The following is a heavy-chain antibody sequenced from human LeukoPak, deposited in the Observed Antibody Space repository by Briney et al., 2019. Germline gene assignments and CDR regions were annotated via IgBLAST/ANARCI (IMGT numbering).Heavy chain of an antibody. V-gene: IGHV4-4*09. CDR3: ARLAAAGDYYYYYYMDV. CDR1: GGSISSYY. J-gene: IGHJ6*03. CDR2: IYTSGST. Sequence: SETLSLTCTVSGGSISSYYWSWIRQPPGKGLEWIGYIYTSGSTNYNPSLKSRATISVDTSKNQFSLKLSSVTAADTAVYYCARLAAAGDYYYYYYMDVWGKGATVTVSS. D-gene: IGHD6-13*01.